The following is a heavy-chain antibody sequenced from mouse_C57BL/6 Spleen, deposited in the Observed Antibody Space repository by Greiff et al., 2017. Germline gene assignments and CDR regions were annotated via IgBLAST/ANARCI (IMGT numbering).Heavy chain of an antibody. V-gene: IGHV5-16*01. J-gene: IGHJ2*01. CDR1: GFTFSDYY. CDR2: INYDGSST. CDR3: ARDPGTGFDY. Sequence: EVKLVESEGGLVQPGSSMKLSCTASGFTFSDYYMAWVRQVPEKGLEWVANINYDGSSTYYLDSLKSRFIISRDNAKNILYLQMSSLKSEDTATYYCARDPGTGFDYWGQGTTLTVSS. D-gene: IGHD4-1*01.